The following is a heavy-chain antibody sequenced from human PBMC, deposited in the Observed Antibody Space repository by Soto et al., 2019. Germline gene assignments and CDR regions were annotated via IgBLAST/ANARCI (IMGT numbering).Heavy chain of an antibody. J-gene: IGHJ4*02. Sequence: QAHLAQSGAEVKTPGSSVTVSCKTSGGTFNRYGSRWVRQSPGQGLDWMGVIIPLYGTVNYAQKFKGRVSVAADKGPSTGYMDLNSLRSYDEVVYYCAGVRVTRGVMKSSFGLWGQGDLVSVSS. V-gene: IGHV1-69*06. D-gene: IGHD3-10*01. CDR3: AGVRVTRGVMKSSFGL. CDR1: GGTFNRYG. CDR2: IIPLYGTV.